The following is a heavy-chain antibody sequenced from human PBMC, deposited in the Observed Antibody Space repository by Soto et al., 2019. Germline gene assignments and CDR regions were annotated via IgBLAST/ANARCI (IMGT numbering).Heavy chain of an antibody. V-gene: IGHV4-61*01. CDR3: ASGGTASYYEFDF. CDR2: IYYTGST. CDR1: GGSGNSGSYY. J-gene: IGHJ4*02. Sequence: SETLSLTCTVSGGSGNSGSYYWSWTRQPPGKGLEWIGYIYYTGSTNYNPSLKSRVTISVDTSKNQLSLKLNSVTAADTAVFYCASGGTASYYEFDFWGPGTLVTVSS. D-gene: IGHD1-26*01.